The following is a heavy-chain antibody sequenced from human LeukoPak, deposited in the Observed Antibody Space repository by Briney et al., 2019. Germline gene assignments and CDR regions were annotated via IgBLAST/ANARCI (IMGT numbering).Heavy chain of an antibody. V-gene: IGHV1-2*02. CDR3: ARGSPSLRYFDWGTFDY. J-gene: IGHJ4*02. CDR2: INPNSGGT. Sequence: GASVKVSCKASGYTFTGYYMHWMRQAPGQGLEWMGWINPNSGGTNYAQKFQGRVTMTRDTSISTAYMELSRLRSDDTAVYYCARGSPSLRYFDWGTFDYWGQGTLVTVSS. D-gene: IGHD3-9*01. CDR1: GYTFTGYY.